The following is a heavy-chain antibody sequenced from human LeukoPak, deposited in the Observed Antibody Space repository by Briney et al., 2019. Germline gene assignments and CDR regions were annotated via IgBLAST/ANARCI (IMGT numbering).Heavy chain of an antibody. V-gene: IGHV4-30-4*08. J-gene: IGHJ4*02. CDR1: GGSISSGDYY. D-gene: IGHD2-15*01. CDR2: IYYSGST. Sequence: PSETLSLTCTVSGGSISSGDYYWSWIRQPPGKGLEWIGYIYYSGSTYYNPSLQSRVTISVDPSKNQFSLKLRSVTAADTAVYYCARGVSCSGGSCATPFDCWGQGTLVTISS. CDR3: ARGVSCSGGSCATPFDC.